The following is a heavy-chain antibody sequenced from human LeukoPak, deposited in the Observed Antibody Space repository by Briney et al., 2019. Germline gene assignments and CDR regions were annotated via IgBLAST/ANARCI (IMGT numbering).Heavy chain of an antibody. CDR1: GYTFTRYA. Sequence: ASVKVSCKASGYTFTRYAMNWVRQAPGQGLEWIGWIDTKTGNPTYAQGFTGRFVFSLDTSVSTAYLQISSLEPEDTAVYYCARVGKYSGSYPDYWGQGTLVTVSS. J-gene: IGHJ4*02. CDR3: ARVGKYSGSYPDY. D-gene: IGHD1-26*01. CDR2: IDTKTGNP. V-gene: IGHV7-4-1*02.